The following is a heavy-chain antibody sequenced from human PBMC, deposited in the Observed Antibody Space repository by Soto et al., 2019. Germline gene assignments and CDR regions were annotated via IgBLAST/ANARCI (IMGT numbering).Heavy chain of an antibody. V-gene: IGHV4-39*01. CDR1: GGSISSSSYY. J-gene: IGHJ4*02. CDR2: IYYSGST. D-gene: IGHD6-13*01. Sequence: PSETLSLTCTVSGGSISSSSYYWGWIRQPPGKGLEWIGRIYYSGSTYYNPSLKSRVTISVDTSKNQFSLKLSSVTAADTAVYYCARLISWYYFDYWGQGTLVTVSS. CDR3: ARLISWYYFDY.